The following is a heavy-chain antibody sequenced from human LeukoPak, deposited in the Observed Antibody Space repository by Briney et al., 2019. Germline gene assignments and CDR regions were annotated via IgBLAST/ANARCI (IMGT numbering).Heavy chain of an antibody. Sequence: ASVKVPCKASGGTFSSYAISWVRQAPGQGLEWMGGIIPIFGTANYAQKFQGRVTITADESTSTAYMELSSLRSEDTAVYYCARSTSGDYFDYWGQGTLVTVSS. V-gene: IGHV1-69*13. CDR2: IIPIFGTA. CDR3: ARSTSGDYFDY. J-gene: IGHJ4*02. D-gene: IGHD1-26*01. CDR1: GGTFSSYA.